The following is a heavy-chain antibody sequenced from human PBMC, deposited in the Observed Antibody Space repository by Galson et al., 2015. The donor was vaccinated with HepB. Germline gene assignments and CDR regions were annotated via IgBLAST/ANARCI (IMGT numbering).Heavy chain of an antibody. J-gene: IGHJ6*02. CDR1: GGTFSSYA. CDR2: IIPIFGTA. V-gene: IGHV1-69*06. D-gene: IGHD2-15*01. CDR3: ARAMMYCSGGSCYYAMDV. Sequence: SVKVSCKVSGGTFSSYALSWVRQAPGQGLEWMGGIIPIFGTAHYAQKFQGRVTITADKPTSTAYMDLSSLRSEDTAVYYCARAMMYCSGGSCYYAMDVWGQGTTVTVSS.